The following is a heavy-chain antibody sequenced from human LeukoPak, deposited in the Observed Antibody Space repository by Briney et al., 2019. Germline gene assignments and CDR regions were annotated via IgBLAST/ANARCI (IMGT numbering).Heavy chain of an antibody. D-gene: IGHD6-13*01. CDR2: IKQDGSEK. CDR3: ARGNGGWIAAAGTHIDAFDI. V-gene: IGHV3-7*01. J-gene: IGHJ3*02. CDR1: GFTFSSYW. Sequence: PGGSLRLSCAASGFTFSSYWMSWVRQAPGKGLEWVANIKQDGSEKYYVDSVKGRFTISRDNAKNSLYLQMNSLRAEDTAVYYCARGNGGWIAAAGTHIDAFDIWGQGTMVTVSS.